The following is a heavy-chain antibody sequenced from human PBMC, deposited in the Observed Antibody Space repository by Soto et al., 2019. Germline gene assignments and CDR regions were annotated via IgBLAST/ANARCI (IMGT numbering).Heavy chain of an antibody. D-gene: IGHD3-22*01. V-gene: IGHV3-23*01. CDR1: GFTFSSYA. Sequence: GGSLRLSCAASGFTFSSYAMSWVRQAPGKGLEWVSAISGSGGSTYYADSVKDRFTISRDNSKNTLYLQMNSLRAEDTAVYYCAKVSDDSSGYYFDYWGQGTLVTVSS. CDR3: AKVSDDSSGYYFDY. CDR2: ISGSGGST. J-gene: IGHJ4*02.